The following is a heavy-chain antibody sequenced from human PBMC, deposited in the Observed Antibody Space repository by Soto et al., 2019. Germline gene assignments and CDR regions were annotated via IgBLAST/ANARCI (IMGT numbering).Heavy chain of an antibody. CDR1: GASISRGGYS. Sequence: SETLSLTCAVSGASISRGGYSWSWIRQPPGKGLEWIGYMSYSGSFYHNPSLKSRATISVDTSKNQFSLKLTSVTAADTAVYYCARDKITGLFYYWGQGTLVTVSS. D-gene: IGHD2-8*02. J-gene: IGHJ4*02. V-gene: IGHV4-30-2*01. CDR3: ARDKITGLFYY. CDR2: MSYSGSF.